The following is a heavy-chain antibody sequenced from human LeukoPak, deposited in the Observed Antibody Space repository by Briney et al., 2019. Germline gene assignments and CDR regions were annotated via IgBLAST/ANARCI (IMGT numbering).Heavy chain of an antibody. CDR2: IRYDGSNK. V-gene: IGHV3-30*02. CDR1: GFTVISDY. J-gene: IGHJ4*02. D-gene: IGHD4-17*01. CDR3: AKDRTVTTTPYYFDY. Sequence: PGGSLRLSCAASGFTVISDYMSWVRQAPGKGLEWVAFIRYDGSNKYYADSVKGRFTISRDNSKNTLYLQMNSLRAEDTAVYYCAKDRTVTTTPYYFDYWGQGTLVTVSS.